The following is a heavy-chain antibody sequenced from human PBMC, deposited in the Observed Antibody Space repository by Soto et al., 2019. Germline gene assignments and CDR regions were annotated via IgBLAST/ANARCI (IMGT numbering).Heavy chain of an antibody. CDR3: EKGGCFPDS. D-gene: IGHD2-15*01. CDR1: GFIFSSSW. Sequence: GGSLRLSCAASGFIFSSSWMSWVRQAPGRRLEWVAYIKQDGSEEHYVDSVKGRFTISRDNAKNSLYLQMDSLRVEDTAMYYCEKGGCFPDSWGQGTLVTVSS. CDR2: IKQDGSEE. J-gene: IGHJ4*02. V-gene: IGHV3-7*01.